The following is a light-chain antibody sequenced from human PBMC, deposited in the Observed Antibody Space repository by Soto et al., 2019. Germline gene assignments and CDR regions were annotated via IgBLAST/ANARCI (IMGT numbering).Light chain of an antibody. V-gene: IGKV3-20*01. CDR1: QSVSNNY. CDR3: QQYGSSPPYT. Sequence: EVVLTQSAGSLSLSPGERATLSCRASQSVSNNYFAWYQQKPGQAPRLLIFGSSDRATGIPDRFSGSGSVTDFTLTISRLEPEDFAVYYCQQYGSSPPYTFGQGTKLEIK. CDR2: GSS. J-gene: IGKJ2*01.